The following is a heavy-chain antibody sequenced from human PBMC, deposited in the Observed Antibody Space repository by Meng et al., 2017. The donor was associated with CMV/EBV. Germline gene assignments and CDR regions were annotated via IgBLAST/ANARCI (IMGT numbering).Heavy chain of an antibody. V-gene: IGHV1-46*01. CDR2: INPSGGST. CDR3: ARTAVPPYYYDSSGYSMDV. CDR1: GYTFTSYY. Sequence: ASVKVSCKASGYTFTSYYMHWVRQAPGQGLEWMGIINPSGGSTGYAQKFQDRVTMTRDTSTSTVYMELSSLRSEDTAVYYCARTAVPPYYYDSSGYSMDVWGQGTTVTVSS. J-gene: IGHJ6*02. D-gene: IGHD3-22*01.